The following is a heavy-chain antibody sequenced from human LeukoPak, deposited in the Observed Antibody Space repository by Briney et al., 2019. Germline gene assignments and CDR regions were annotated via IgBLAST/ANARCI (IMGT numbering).Heavy chain of an antibody. V-gene: IGHV3-66*04. CDR2: IYSGGST. J-gene: IGHJ4*02. CDR1: GFTVSSNF. CDR3: ARHSSCSGVKCYSDC. D-gene: IGHD2-15*01. Sequence: PGGSLRLSCAASGFTVSSNFMSWVCQAPGKGLEWFSIIYSGGSTWYADSVKGRFIISRDNSKNTLYLQMNSLRVEDTAMYYCARHSSCSGVKCYSDCWGQGTLVTVSS.